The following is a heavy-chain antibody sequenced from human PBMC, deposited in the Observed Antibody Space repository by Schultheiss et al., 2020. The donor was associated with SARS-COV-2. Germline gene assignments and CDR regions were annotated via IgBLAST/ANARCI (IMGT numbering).Heavy chain of an antibody. CDR2: INHSGST. V-gene: IGHV4-34*01. J-gene: IGHJ6*03. D-gene: IGHD2-2*01. Sequence: GSLRLSCTVSGGSISGYYWGWIRQPPGKGLEWIGEINHSGSTNYNPSLKSRVTISVDRSKNQFSLKLSSVTAADTAVYYCARHLYSTSGNYFYYYLGVWGKGTTVTVSS. CDR3: ARHLYSTSGNYFYYYLGV. CDR1: GGSISGYY.